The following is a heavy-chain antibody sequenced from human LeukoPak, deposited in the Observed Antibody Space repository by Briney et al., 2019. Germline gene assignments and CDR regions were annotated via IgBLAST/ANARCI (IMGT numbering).Heavy chain of an antibody. D-gene: IGHD3-3*01. Sequence: GGSLRLSCAASGFTFSSYEMNWVRQAPGKGLEWVSYISSSGSTIYYADSVKGRFTISRDNSRNSLYLQMNSLRTEDTALYYCAKDAKNDYDFWSGYFDYWGQGTLVTVSS. CDR1: GFTFSSYE. J-gene: IGHJ4*02. V-gene: IGHV3-48*03. CDR2: ISSSGSTI. CDR3: AKDAKNDYDFWSGYFDY.